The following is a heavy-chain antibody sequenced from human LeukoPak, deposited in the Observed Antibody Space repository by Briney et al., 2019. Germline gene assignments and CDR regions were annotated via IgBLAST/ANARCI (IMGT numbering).Heavy chain of an antibody. D-gene: IGHD2-15*01. CDR1: GCSISSGSYY. Sequence: PSETLSLTCTVSGCSISSGSYYWSWIRQPAGKGLEWIGRIYTSGSTNYNPSLKSRVTISVDTSKNQFSLKLSSVTAADTAVYYCAKNGDRGAYCSGGTCYPYYYYYMDVWGKGTTVTISS. CDR2: IYTSGST. CDR3: AKNGDRGAYCSGGTCYPYYYYYMDV. V-gene: IGHV4-61*02. J-gene: IGHJ6*03.